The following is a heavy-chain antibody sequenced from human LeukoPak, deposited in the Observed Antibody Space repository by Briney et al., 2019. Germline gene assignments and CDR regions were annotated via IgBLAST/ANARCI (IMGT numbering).Heavy chain of an antibody. D-gene: IGHD3-22*01. CDR2: IDWDDDT. V-gene: IGHV2-70*11. CDR3: ARDYDYDRSGYCPGYFQH. J-gene: IGHJ1*01. Sequence: SGPTLVNPTQTLTLTCTFSGFSLSTSGMCVSWIRQPPGKALEWLARIDWDDDTYYSTSLKTRVTISKDTSKNQVVLTMTNMDPVDTATYYCARDYDYDRSGYCPGYFQHWGQGTLVTVSS. CDR1: GFSLSTSGMC.